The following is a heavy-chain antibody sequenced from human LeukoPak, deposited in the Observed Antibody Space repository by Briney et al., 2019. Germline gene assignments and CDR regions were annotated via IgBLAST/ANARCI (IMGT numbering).Heavy chain of an antibody. D-gene: IGHD3-22*01. Sequence: GGSLRLSCAASGFTFSNAWMSWVRQAPGKGLEWVGRIKSKTDGGTTDYAAPVKGRFTISRDDSKNTLYLQMNSLKTEDTAVYYCTTAIAEGWEYYYDSSGYRDAFDIWGQGTMVTVSS. J-gene: IGHJ3*02. CDR2: IKSKTDGGTT. CDR1: GFTFSNAW. CDR3: TTAIAEGWEYYYDSSGYRDAFDI. V-gene: IGHV3-15*01.